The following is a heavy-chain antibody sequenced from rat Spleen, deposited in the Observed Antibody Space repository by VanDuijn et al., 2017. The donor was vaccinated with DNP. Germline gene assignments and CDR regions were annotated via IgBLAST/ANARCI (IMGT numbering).Heavy chain of an antibody. V-gene: IGHV3-1*01. CDR3: ARWPGYNPPYAMDA. CDR2: ISYSGTT. CDR1: GYSITSSY. Sequence: EVQLQESGPGLVKPSQSLSLTCSVTGYSITSSYRWNWIRKFPRNKMDYIGHISYSGTTNYNPSLKSRISITRDTSKNQFFLQLNSVTTEDTATYYCARWPGYNPPYAMDAWGQGVMVTVSS. J-gene: IGHJ2*01. D-gene: IGHD1-4*01.